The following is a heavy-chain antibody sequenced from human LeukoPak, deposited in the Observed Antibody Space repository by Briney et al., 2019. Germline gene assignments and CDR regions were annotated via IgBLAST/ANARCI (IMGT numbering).Heavy chain of an antibody. J-gene: IGHJ4*02. CDR2: VSSSGSTI. V-gene: IGHV3-11*01. D-gene: IGHD6-6*01. CDR3: ARDQASEESFDY. CDR1: GFTFSDYY. Sequence: KPGGSLRLSCAASGFTFSDYYMSWIRQAPGKGLEWVSYVSSSGSTIYYADSVKGRFAISRDNAKNSLYLQMNSLRAEDTAVYYCARDQASEESFDYWGQGTLVTVSS.